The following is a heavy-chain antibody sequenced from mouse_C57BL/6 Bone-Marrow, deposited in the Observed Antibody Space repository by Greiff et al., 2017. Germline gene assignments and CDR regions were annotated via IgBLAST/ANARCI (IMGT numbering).Heavy chain of an antibody. J-gene: IGHJ1*03. V-gene: IGHV1-55*01. CDR1: GYTFTSYW. CDR3: ARSHYYYGSHWYFDV. CDR2: IYPGSGST. Sequence: QVQLQQPGAELVKPGASVKMSCKASGYTFTSYWITWVKQRPGQGLEWIGDIYPGSGSTNYNEKFKSKATLTVDTSSSTAYMQLSSLTSEDSAVYYCARSHYYYGSHWYFDVWGTGTTVTVSS. D-gene: IGHD1-1*01.